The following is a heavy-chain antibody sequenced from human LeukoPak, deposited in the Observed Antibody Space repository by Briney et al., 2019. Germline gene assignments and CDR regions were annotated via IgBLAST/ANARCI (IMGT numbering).Heavy chain of an antibody. V-gene: IGHV1-24*01. CDR1: GYTLTELS. CDR2: FDPEDGET. J-gene: IGHJ5*02. D-gene: IGHD3-10*01. CDR3: ATDLIYLRGFDP. Sequence: ASVKVSCKVSGYTLTELSMHWVRQAPGKGLEWRGGFDPEDGETIYAQKVQGRVTMTEDTSTDTAYMELSSLRSEDTAVYYCATDLIYLRGFDPWGQGTLVTVSS.